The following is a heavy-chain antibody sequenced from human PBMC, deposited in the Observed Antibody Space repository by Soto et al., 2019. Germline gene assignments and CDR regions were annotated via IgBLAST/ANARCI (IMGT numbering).Heavy chain of an antibody. Sequence: EVQLVESGGGLVQPGRSLRLSCAASGFMFDDFAMHWVRQAPGKGLAWVSGISWNSGDVAYADSVKGRFTISRDNAKHSVYLHLNSLRPEDTALYYCAKAPNVVTHWFDPWGKGTLVTVSS. CDR2: ISWNSGDV. CDR1: GFMFDDFA. D-gene: IGHD3-22*01. V-gene: IGHV3-9*01. CDR3: AKAPNVVTHWFDP. J-gene: IGHJ5*02.